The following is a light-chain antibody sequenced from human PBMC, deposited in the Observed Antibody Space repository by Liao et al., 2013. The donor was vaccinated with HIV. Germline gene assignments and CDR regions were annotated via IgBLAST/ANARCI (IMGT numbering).Light chain of an antibody. CDR2: YDS. J-gene: IGLJ3*02. CDR3: QVWDSNDDNWV. CDR1: KVGNKN. V-gene: IGLV3-21*01. Sequence: SDELTQPPSVSVSPGQTATITCSGEKVGNKNACWYQVKPGQAPVLVIIYDSDRPSGIPERFSGSHSGNTATLTISRVEAGDEADYYCQVWDSNDDNWVFGGGTKLTVL.